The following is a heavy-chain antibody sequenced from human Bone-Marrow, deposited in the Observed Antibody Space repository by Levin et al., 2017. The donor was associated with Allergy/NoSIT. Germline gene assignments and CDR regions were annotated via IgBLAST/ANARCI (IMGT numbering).Heavy chain of an antibody. D-gene: IGHD6-13*01. J-gene: IGHJ4*02. CDR1: GGSISSSY. Sequence: SETLSLTCTVSGGSISSSYWTWIRQPPGQGLEWIGYIYHTGSTNYNPSLKSRVTISVDTSQNQFSLKLSSVTAADTAVYYCARGRLPSSHFDSWGQGTLVTVSS. CDR3: ARGRLPSSHFDS. V-gene: IGHV4-59*01. CDR2: IYHTGST.